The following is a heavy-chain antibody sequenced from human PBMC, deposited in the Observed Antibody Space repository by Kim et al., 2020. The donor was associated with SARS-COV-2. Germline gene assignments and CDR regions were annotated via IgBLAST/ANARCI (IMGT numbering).Heavy chain of an antibody. Sequence: ASVKVSCKASGYTFTGYYMHWVRQAPGQGLEWMGWINPNSGGTNYAQKFQGRVTMTRDTSISKAYMELSRLRSDDTAVYYCARVGAFIPGYIAAAGTGGWFDPWGQGTLVTVSS. CDR1: GYTFTGYY. D-gene: IGHD6-13*01. CDR2: INPNSGGT. CDR3: ARVGAFIPGYIAAAGTGGWFDP. J-gene: IGHJ5*02. V-gene: IGHV1-2*02.